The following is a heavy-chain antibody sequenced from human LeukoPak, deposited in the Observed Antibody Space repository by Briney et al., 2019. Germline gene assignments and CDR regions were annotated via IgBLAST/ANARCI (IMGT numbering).Heavy chain of an antibody. CDR2: IKSDGGT. Sequence: PGGSLRLSCAASGFTFSTYWMHWVRQAPGKGLVWVSRIKSDGGTNYADSVKGRFTISRDNSKNTLYLQMNSLRAEDTALYYCAKIWGAENSDSSGGSWGQGTMVTVSS. V-gene: IGHV3-74*01. CDR3: AKIWGAENSDSSGGS. CDR1: GFTFSTYW. J-gene: IGHJ4*02. D-gene: IGHD3-22*01.